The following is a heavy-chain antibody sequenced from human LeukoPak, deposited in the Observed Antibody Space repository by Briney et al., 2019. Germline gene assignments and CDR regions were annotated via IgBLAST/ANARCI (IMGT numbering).Heavy chain of an antibody. CDR1: GFTFSSYA. V-gene: IGHV3-23*01. D-gene: IGHD4-17*01. CDR2: ISGSGGST. CDR3: AKDLKTVTIGRLMDV. Sequence: PGGSLRLSCAASGFTFSSYAMSWVRQAPGKGREWVSAISGSGGSTYYADSVKGRFTISRDNSKNTLYLQMNSLRAEDTAVYYCAKDLKTVTIGRLMDVWGKGTTVTVSS. J-gene: IGHJ6*03.